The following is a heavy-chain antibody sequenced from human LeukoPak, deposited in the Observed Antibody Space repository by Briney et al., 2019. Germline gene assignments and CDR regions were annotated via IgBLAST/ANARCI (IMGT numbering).Heavy chain of an antibody. CDR1: GGSLSSRSYY. CDR2: IYYSGST. CDR3: ARQPRVTTSYYFDY. D-gene: IGHD4-17*01. Sequence: SETLSLTCTVSGGSLSSRSYYWGWIRQPPGKGLEWIGSIYYSGSTYYNLSLQSRVTISVDTSKNQFSLKLSSVTAADTAVYYCARQPRVTTSYYFDYWGQGTLVTVSS. J-gene: IGHJ4*02. V-gene: IGHV4-39*01.